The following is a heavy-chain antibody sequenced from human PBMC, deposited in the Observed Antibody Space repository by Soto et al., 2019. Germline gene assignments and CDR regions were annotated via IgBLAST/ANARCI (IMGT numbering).Heavy chain of an antibody. CDR3: ARVRPTDYVGNYNNGMDV. J-gene: IGHJ6*02. Sequence: QVQLVQSGAEVKKPGSSVKVSCKASGGTLNYAAFTWVRQAPGHGLEWMGGIIPVFHTANYAQKFQGRVTITADESTRTVYLEVKSLRSDDTAVYYCARVRPTDYVGNYNNGMDVWGQGTTVTVSS. CDR1: GGTLNYAA. CDR2: IIPVFHTA. V-gene: IGHV1-69*01. D-gene: IGHD4-17*01.